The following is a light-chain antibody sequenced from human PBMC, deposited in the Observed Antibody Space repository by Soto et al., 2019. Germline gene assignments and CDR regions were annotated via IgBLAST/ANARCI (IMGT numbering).Light chain of an antibody. J-gene: IGLJ1*01. Sequence: QSALTQPASVSGSPGQSITISCTGTSSDVGGYNYVSWYQQHPGKAPKLMIYEVSNRPSGVSNRFSGSKSGNTASLTIAVLQADDEADYYCSSYTSSSTHYVFGTGTKLTVL. V-gene: IGLV2-14*01. CDR1: SSDVGGYNY. CDR3: SSYTSSSTHYV. CDR2: EVS.